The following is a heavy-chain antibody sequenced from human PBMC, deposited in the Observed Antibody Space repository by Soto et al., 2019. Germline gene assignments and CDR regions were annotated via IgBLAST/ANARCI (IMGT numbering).Heavy chain of an antibody. D-gene: IGHD6-19*01. CDR3: ARLGADDYSSGWFGGLNWFDP. CDR1: SGSISSSNW. V-gene: IGHV4-4*02. J-gene: IGHJ5*02. CDR2: IYHSGST. Sequence: PSETLSLTCAVSSGSISSSNWWSWVRQPPGKGLEWIGEIYHSGSTNYNPSLKSRVTITVDKSKNQFSLKLSYVTAADTAVYYFARLGADDYSSGWFGGLNWFDPWGQGTLVTVSS.